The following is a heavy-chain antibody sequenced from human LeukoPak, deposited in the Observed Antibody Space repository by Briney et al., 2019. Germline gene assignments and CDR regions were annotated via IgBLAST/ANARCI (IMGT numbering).Heavy chain of an antibody. CDR1: GYTFTDYY. Sequence: ASVKVSCKASGYTFTDYYIHWVRQAPGQRLGWMGWVNSNSGGTIYAQKFQGRVTMTEDTSTDTAYMELGSLRSEDTAVYYCAIESPYYYGSGTRNWFDPWGQGTLVTVSS. CDR3: AIESPYYYGSGTRNWFDP. D-gene: IGHD3-10*01. J-gene: IGHJ5*02. V-gene: IGHV1-2*02. CDR2: VNSNSGGT.